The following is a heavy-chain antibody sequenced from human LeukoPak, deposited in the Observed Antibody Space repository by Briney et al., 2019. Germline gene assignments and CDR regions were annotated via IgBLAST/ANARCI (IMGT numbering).Heavy chain of an antibody. CDR3: TRGGYGYYGMDV. CDR2: ISGSGGST. Sequence: GGSLRLSCAASGFTFSSYAMSWVRQAPGKGLEWVSAISGSGGSTYYTDSVKGRFTISRDNSKNTLYLQMTSLRDEDTAVFYCTRGGYGYYGMDVWGQGTTVTVSS. D-gene: IGHD1-1*01. J-gene: IGHJ6*02. CDR1: GFTFSSYA. V-gene: IGHV3-23*01.